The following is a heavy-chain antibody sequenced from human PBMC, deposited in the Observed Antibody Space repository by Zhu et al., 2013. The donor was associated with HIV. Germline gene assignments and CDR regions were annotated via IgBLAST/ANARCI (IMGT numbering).Heavy chain of an antibody. CDR3: ARTXMGXGYWSDY. V-gene: IGHV1-18*01. CDR1: ADTVMNYG. CDR2: ISAYTGTK. D-gene: IGHD3-9*01. Sequence: QVQLVQSGAEVKKPGASVKVSCKTSADTVMNYGVNWVRQAPGQGLEWMGWISAYTGTKNYAQKFQDRVTMTTDTSTNTIXMELRSLRSDDTAVYYXARTXMGXGYWSDYVGQGTLVTVSS. J-gene: IGHJ4*02.